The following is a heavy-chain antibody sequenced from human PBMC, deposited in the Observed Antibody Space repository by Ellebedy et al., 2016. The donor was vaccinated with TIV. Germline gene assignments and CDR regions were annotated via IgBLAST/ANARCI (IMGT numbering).Heavy chain of an antibody. D-gene: IGHD2-21*01. V-gene: IGHV3-30-3*01. CDR1: GFTFSRYA. J-gene: IGHJ4*02. CDR3: ARPSLDCVDDKCYSGGVDY. Sequence: GGSLRLXCAASGFTFSRYAMHWVRQAPGKGLEWVAVISYNGTNDFYGDSVKGRLTISRDNSRHTLYLQIHSLRADDTAVYYCARPSLDCVDDKCYSGGVDYWGQGALVTVSS. CDR2: ISYNGTND.